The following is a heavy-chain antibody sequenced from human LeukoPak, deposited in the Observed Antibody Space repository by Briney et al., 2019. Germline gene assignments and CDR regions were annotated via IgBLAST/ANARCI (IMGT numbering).Heavy chain of an antibody. V-gene: IGHV3-23*01. J-gene: IGHJ4*02. D-gene: IGHD3-10*01. CDR2: ISGSGNST. Sequence: GGSLRLSCAASGFTFRSHAVSWVRQAPGKGLEWGSAISGSGNSTSYADSVKGRFTISRDNSKNTLYLQMNNLRAEDTALYYCAKAVPSGSGSPYPFDYWGQGTLVTVSS. CDR1: GFTFRSHA. CDR3: AKAVPSGSGSPYPFDY.